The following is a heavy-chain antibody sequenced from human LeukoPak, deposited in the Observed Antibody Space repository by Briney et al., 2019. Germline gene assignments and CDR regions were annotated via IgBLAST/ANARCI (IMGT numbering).Heavy chain of an antibody. V-gene: IGHV1-24*01. CDR1: GYTLTELS. J-gene: IGHJ3*02. CDR3: ATRENCSGGSCYSGAFDI. D-gene: IGHD2-15*01. Sequence: SVKVSCKVSGYTLTELSMHWVRQAPGKGLEWMGGFDPEDGETIYAQKFQGRVTMTEETSTDTAYMGLSSLRSEDTAVYYCATRENCSGGSCYSGAFDIWGQGTMVTVSS. CDR2: FDPEDGET.